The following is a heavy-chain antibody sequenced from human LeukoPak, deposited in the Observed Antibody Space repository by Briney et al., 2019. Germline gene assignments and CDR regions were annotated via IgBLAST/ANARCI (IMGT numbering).Heavy chain of an antibody. J-gene: IGHJ6*02. CDR3: ARSDPSSSWYVDYYYGMDV. Sequence: GGSLRLSCAASGFTFSSYAMSWVRQAPGKGLEWVSTISGSGGSTYYADSVKGRFTISRDNAKNSLYLQMNSLRAEDTAVYYCARSDPSSSWYVDYYYGMDVWGQGTTVTVSS. CDR1: GFTFSSYA. V-gene: IGHV3-23*01. D-gene: IGHD6-13*01. CDR2: ISGSGGST.